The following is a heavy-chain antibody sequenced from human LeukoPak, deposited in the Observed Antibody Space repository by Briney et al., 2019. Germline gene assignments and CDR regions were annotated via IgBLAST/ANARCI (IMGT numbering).Heavy chain of an antibody. CDR2: IYNSGST. Sequence: SQTLSLTCTVSGGSISSGAYYWSWIRQLPGKGLERIGYIYNSGSTDYNPSLKSRLTISVDTSKNQFSLKLSSVTAADTAVYYCARDLFSYGDYGGGYYYGMDVWGQGTTVTVSS. J-gene: IGHJ6*02. CDR3: ARDLFSYGDYGGGYYYGMDV. D-gene: IGHD4-17*01. V-gene: IGHV4-31*03. CDR1: GGSISSGAYY.